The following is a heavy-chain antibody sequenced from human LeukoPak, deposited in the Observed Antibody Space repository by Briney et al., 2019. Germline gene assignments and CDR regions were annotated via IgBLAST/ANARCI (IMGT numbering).Heavy chain of an antibody. D-gene: IGHD6-19*01. Sequence: ASVKVSCKASGYTFTSYDINWVRQATGQGLEWMGWMNLNSGNTGYAQKFQGRVTLTRNTSISTAYMELSSLISEDTAVYYCARMSRESSDSPVNWFDPWGQGTLVTVSS. CDR2: MNLNSGNT. J-gene: IGHJ5*02. CDR1: GYTFTSYD. V-gene: IGHV1-8*03. CDR3: ARMSRESSDSPVNWFDP.